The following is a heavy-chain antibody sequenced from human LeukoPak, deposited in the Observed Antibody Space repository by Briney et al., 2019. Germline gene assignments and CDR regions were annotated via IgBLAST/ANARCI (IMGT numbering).Heavy chain of an antibody. V-gene: IGHV4-30-4*01. D-gene: IGHD6-13*01. CDR3: ARDPGIAAAGTDAFDI. Sequence: SETLSLTCTVSGGSISSGDYYWSWIRQPPGTGLEWIGYIYYSGSTYYNPSLKSRVTISVDTSKNQFSLKLISVTAADTAVYYCARDPGIAAAGTDAFDIWGQGTMVTVSS. J-gene: IGHJ3*02. CDR2: IYYSGST. CDR1: GGSISSGDYY.